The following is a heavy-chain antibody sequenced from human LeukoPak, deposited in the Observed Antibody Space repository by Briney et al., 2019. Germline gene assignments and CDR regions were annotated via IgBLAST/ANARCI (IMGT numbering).Heavy chain of an antibody. Sequence: SETLSLTCTVSGGSISSSDYYWGWIRQPPGKGLEWIGSIYFGGSTYYNPSLKSRVTISVDTSKNQFSLKLSSVTAADTAVYYCAREVGGGQKQTPRRGPCNWFDPWGQGTLVTVSS. CDR1: GGSISSSDYY. D-gene: IGHD3-16*01. CDR3: AREVGGGQKQTPRRGPCNWFDP. CDR2: IYFGGST. J-gene: IGHJ5*02. V-gene: IGHV4-39*02.